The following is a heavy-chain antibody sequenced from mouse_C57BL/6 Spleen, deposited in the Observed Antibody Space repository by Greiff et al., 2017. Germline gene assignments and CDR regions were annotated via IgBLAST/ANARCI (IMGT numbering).Heavy chain of an antibody. V-gene: IGHV1-64*01. J-gene: IGHJ4*01. CDR3: ARFTTVVATGAMDY. CDR2: IHPNSGST. Sequence: QVQLQQPGAELVKPGASVKLSCKASGYTFTSYWMHWVKQRPGQGLEWIGMIHPNSGSTNYNEKFKSKATLTVDKSSSTAYMQLSSLTSEDSAVYYCARFTTVVATGAMDYWGQGTSGTVSS. D-gene: IGHD1-1*01. CDR1: GYTFTSYW.